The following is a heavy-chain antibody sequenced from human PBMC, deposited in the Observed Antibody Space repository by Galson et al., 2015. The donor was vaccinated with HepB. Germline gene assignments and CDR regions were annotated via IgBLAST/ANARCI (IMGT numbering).Heavy chain of an antibody. CDR2: IIPILGIA. D-gene: IGHD3-22*01. J-gene: IGHJ4*02. V-gene: IGHV1-69*02. Sequence: SVKVSCKASGGTFSSYTISWVRQAPGQGLEWMGRIIPILGIANYAQKFQGRVTITADKSTSTAYMELSSLRSEDTAVYYCARGPSYYDSSGYYTPPRYWGQGTLVTVSS. CDR1: GGTFSSYT. CDR3: ARGPSYYDSSGYYTPPRY.